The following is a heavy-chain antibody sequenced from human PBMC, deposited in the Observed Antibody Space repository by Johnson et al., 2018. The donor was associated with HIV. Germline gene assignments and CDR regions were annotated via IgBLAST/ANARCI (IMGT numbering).Heavy chain of an antibody. CDR3: ARGFVRITMILVADAFDI. CDR2: ITWNGGGT. Sequence: VQLVESGGSMVRPGGSRRLSCAVSGFTFDDYGMSWVRQAPGKGLEWVSGITWNGGGTHYADSVKGRFTISRDNAKNSLYLQMNSLRAEGTALYYCARGFVRITMILVADAFDIWGQGTMVTVSS. J-gene: IGHJ3*02. D-gene: IGHD3-22*01. V-gene: IGHV3-20*04. CDR1: GFTFDDYG.